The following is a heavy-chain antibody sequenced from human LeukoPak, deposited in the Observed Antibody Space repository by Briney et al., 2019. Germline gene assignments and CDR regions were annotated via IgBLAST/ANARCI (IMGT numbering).Heavy chain of an antibody. V-gene: IGHV3-23*01. D-gene: IGHD3-10*01. CDR2: ISGSGGST. CDR3: AKDYGSGSYLYYFDY. CDR1: GFTFSSYA. J-gene: IGHJ4*02. Sequence: PGGSLRLSCAASGFTFSSYAMSWVRQAPGKGLEWVSAISGSGGSTYYADSVKGRFTISRDNSKNTLYLQMNSLRTEDTAVYYCAKDYGSGSYLYYFDYWGQGTLVTVSS.